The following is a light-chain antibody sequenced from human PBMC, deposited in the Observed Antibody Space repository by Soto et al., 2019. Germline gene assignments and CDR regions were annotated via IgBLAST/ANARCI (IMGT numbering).Light chain of an antibody. V-gene: IGLV1-40*01. Sequence: QSVLTQPPSVSGAPGQRVTISCTGSSSNIGAGYDVHWYQQPTGTAPKLLIYGNSNRPSGVPDRFSGSKSGTSAFLAITGLQAEDEADYYCQSYDSSLSGSVFGGGTKLTVL. CDR3: QSYDSSLSGSV. J-gene: IGLJ2*01. CDR2: GNS. CDR1: SSNIGAGYD.